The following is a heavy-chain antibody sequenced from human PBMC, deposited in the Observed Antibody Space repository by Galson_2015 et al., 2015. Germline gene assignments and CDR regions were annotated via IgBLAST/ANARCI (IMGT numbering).Heavy chain of an antibody. J-gene: IGHJ4*02. CDR1: EYTFTNYY. Sequence: QSGAEVKEPGESLTISCRVSEYTFTNYYIGWVRQMPGKGLEWMGIFSPGDSDTRYNPSFQGQVTISADKSSNTAYLQWSSLEASDTAIYYCARTMYTSGYFAYFDHWGQGTLVTVSS. CDR2: FSPGDSDT. V-gene: IGHV5-51*03. D-gene: IGHD6-19*01. CDR3: ARTMYTSGYFAYFDH.